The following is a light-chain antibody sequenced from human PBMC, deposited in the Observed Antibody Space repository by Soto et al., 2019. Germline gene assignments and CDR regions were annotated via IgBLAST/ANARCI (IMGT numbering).Light chain of an antibody. Sequence: DIQMTQSPSTLSASVGDRVTITCRASQSVNKWLAWFQQKPGKVPKLLIFDASTLQTGVPSRFGGGGSGTEFTLTISGLQPDDFATYYCQQLSRYPLTFGGGTKVDIK. CDR3: QQLSRYPLT. V-gene: IGKV1-5*01. CDR2: DAS. CDR1: QSVNKW. J-gene: IGKJ4*01.